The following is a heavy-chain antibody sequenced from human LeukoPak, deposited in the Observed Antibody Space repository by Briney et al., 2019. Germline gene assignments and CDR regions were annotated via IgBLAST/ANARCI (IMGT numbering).Heavy chain of an antibody. CDR2: MNPNSGNT. CDR1: GYTFTSYD. CDR3: ARARSIAARRWFDP. Sequence: ASVKVSCKASGYTFTSYDINWVRQATGQGLEWMGWMNPNSGNTGYAQKFQGRVTMTRNTSISTAYMELSSLRSEDTAVYYCARARSIAARRWFDPWAREPWSPSPQ. J-gene: IGHJ5*02. V-gene: IGHV1-8*01. D-gene: IGHD6-6*01.